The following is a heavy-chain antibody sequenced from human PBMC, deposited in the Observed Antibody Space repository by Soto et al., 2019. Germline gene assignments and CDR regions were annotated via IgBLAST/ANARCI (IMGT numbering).Heavy chain of an antibody. CDR2: IFSNDEK. CDR1: GFSLNEARLG. V-gene: IGHV2-26*01. Sequence: SGPTLVNPTETLTLTCTVSGFSLNEARLGVSWTRQPPGRALEWLAHIFSNDEKSYSTSLYNRLTISKDTSKSQVVLTMTNMGPVDTATYFCARIQDYVWGSYPYDVWGQGSLVTVSS. J-gene: IGHJ4*02. D-gene: IGHD3-16*02. CDR3: ARIQDYVWGSYPYDV.